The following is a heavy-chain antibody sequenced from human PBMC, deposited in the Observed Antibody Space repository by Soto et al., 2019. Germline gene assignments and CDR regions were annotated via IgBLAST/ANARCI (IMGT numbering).Heavy chain of an antibody. V-gene: IGHV3-9*01. J-gene: IGHJ6*02. CDR2: ISLNSGSI. Sequence: GGSLRLSCAASGFTFDAYAMHWVRQAPGKGLEWVSGISLNSGSIGYADSVKGRFTISRDNAKNSLYLQMNSPRAEDTALYYCAKVESYYYYYGMDVWGQGTTVTVSS. CDR1: GFTFDAYA. D-gene: IGHD3-3*01. CDR3: AKVESYYYYYGMDV.